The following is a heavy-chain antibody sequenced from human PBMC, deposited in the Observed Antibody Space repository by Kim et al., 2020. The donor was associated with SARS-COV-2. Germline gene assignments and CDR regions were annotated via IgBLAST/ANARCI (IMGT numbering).Heavy chain of an antibody. CDR3: ARGDYGSGTFYSGAAYGMDV. Sequence: GGSLRLSCAASGFTFSRYDMHWVRQATGKGLEWVSAIGTAGDTYYPGSVKGRFTISRETAKNSLYLQMNSLRAGDTAVYYCARGDYGSGTFYSGAAYGMDVWGQGTTVTVSS. D-gene: IGHD3-10*01. V-gene: IGHV3-13*01. CDR2: IGTAGDT. J-gene: IGHJ6*02. CDR1: GFTFSRYD.